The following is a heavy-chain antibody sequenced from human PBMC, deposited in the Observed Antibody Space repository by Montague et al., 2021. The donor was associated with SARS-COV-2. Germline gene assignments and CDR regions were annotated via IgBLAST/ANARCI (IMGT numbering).Heavy chain of an antibody. Sequence: SETLSLTCSVSGGSLSPYHWTWIRQPPGKGLEWIGYVSQTGSTNYNPSLQSRVSMFVDSSKSQFSLELSSVTAADTAIYYCARFRLCNHLYGMDVWGQGTTVIVSS. V-gene: IGHV4-59*12. D-gene: IGHD2-2*01. CDR3: ARFRLCNHLYGMDV. J-gene: IGHJ6*02. CDR1: GGSLSPYH. CDR2: VSQTGST.